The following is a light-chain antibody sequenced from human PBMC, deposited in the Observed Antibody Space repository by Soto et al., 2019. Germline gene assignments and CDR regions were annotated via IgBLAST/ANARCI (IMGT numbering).Light chain of an antibody. CDR2: DVA. Sequence: QSALTQPASVSGSPGQTVTISCTGTSGDIGAFNYVSWYQQQPAKAPKLLIFDVADRPSGISSRFSGSKSGNTASLTISGLQPEDEAHYYCSSYATTNTVLFGGGTKLTFL. CDR1: SGDIGAFNY. V-gene: IGLV2-14*03. CDR3: SSYATTNTVL. J-gene: IGLJ2*01.